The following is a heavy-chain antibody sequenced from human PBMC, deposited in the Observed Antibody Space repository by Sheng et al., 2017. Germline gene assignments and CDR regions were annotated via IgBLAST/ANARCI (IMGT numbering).Heavy chain of an antibody. CDR2: ISYDGSNK. CDR3: ASPFEPYDSSGYPDY. J-gene: IGHJ4*02. V-gene: IGHV3-30*01. D-gene: IGHD3-22*01. Sequence: QVQLVESGGGVVQPGRSLRLSCAASGFTFSSYAMHWVRQAPGKGLEWVAVISYDGSNKYYADSVKGRFTISRDNSKNTLYLQMNSLRAEDTAVYYYASPFEPYDSSGYPDYWGQG. CDR1: GFTFSSYA.